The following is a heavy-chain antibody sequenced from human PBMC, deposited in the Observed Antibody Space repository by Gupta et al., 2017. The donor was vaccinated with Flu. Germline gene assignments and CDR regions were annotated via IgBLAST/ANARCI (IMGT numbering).Heavy chain of an antibody. CDR2: IIPIFGTA. Sequence: QVQLVQSGAAVKKPGSSVKVSCKASGGTFSSYAISWVRQAPGQGLEWMGGIIPIFGTANYAQKFQGRVTITADKSTSTAYMELSSLRSEDTAVYYCAREGLWFGEGHGWFDPWGQGTLVTVSS. CDR3: AREGLWFGEGHGWFDP. D-gene: IGHD3-10*01. J-gene: IGHJ5*02. V-gene: IGHV1-69*06. CDR1: GGTFSSYA.